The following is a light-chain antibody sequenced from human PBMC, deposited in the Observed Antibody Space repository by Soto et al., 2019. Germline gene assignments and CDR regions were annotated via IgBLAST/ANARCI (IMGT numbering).Light chain of an antibody. Sequence: DFQMTQSPSSLSASVGDRVTITCRATQAIKNFLNWYQQKPGRAPKLLISDAYTLQREVPSRFSGSGSGTHFTFVISRLQPEDVGTYYCQQSDNLPLTFGQGTRLDIK. J-gene: IGKJ5*01. CDR2: DAY. CDR3: QQSDNLPLT. CDR1: QAIKNF. V-gene: IGKV1-33*01.